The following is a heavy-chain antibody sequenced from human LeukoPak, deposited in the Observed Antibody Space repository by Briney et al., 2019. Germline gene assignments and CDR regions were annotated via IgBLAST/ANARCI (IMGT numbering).Heavy chain of an antibody. CDR1: GFTFSSYS. J-gene: IGHJ3*02. D-gene: IGHD5-24*01. CDR2: ISSSSSYI. CDR3: ASSPQLLHAFDI. Sequence: GGSLRLSCAASGFTFSSYSMNWVRQAPGKGLEWVSSISSSSSYIYYADSVKGRFTISRDNAKNSLYLQMNSLRAEDTAVYYCASSPQLLHAFDIWGQGTMVTVSS. V-gene: IGHV3-21*01.